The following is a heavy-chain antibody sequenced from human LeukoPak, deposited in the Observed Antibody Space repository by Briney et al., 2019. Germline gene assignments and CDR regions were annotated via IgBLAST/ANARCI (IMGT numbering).Heavy chain of an antibody. CDR2: IYYSGST. Sequence: SETLSLTCTVSGGSISSYYWSWIRQPPGKGLEWIGYIYYSGSTNYNPSLESRVTISVDTSKNQLSLKLSSVTAADTAVYYCARHLGTSAYSYGMDVWGQGTTVTVSS. J-gene: IGHJ6*02. CDR1: GGSISSYY. CDR3: ARHLGTSAYSYGMDV. V-gene: IGHV4-59*08.